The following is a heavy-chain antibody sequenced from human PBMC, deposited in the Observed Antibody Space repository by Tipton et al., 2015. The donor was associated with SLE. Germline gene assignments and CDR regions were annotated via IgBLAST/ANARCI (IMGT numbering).Heavy chain of an antibody. D-gene: IGHD5-18*01. V-gene: IGHV4-39*07. J-gene: IGHJ3*02. CDR3: ARGGGYSYGSDAFDI. Sequence: TLSLTCTVSGGSISSSSYYWGWIRQPPGKGLEWIGSIYYSGSTYYNPSLKSRVTISVDTSKNQFSLKLSSVTAADTAVYYCARGGGYSYGSDAFDIWGQGTMVTVSS. CDR1: GGSISSSSYY. CDR2: IYYSGST.